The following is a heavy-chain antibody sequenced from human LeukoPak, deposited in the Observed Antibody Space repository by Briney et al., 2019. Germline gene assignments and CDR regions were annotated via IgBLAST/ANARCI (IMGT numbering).Heavy chain of an antibody. CDR3: ARGDITGTFGVSHRVGGAFDI. CDR2: IIPIFGTA. CDR1: GGTFSSYA. J-gene: IGHJ3*02. D-gene: IGHD3-3*01. Sequence: SVKVSCKASGGTFSSYAISWVRQAPGQGLEWMGGIIPIFGTANYAQKFQGRVTITTDESTSTAYMELSSLRSEDTAVYYCARGDITGTFGVSHRVGGAFDIWGQGTMVTVSS. V-gene: IGHV1-69*05.